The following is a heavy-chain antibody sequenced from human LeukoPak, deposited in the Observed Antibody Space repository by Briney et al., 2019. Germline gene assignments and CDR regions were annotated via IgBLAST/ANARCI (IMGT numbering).Heavy chain of an antibody. D-gene: IGHD6-19*01. CDR1: GFTFSDYY. V-gene: IGHV3-11*01. J-gene: IGHJ3*02. Sequence: GGSLRLSCAASGFTFSDYYMSWIRQAPGKGLEWVSYISSSGSTIYYADSVKGRFTISRDNAKNSLYLQMNSLRAEDTAVYHCARDLYGEQLLDPHAFDIWGQGTMVTVSS. CDR2: ISSSGSTI. CDR3: ARDLYGEQLLDPHAFDI.